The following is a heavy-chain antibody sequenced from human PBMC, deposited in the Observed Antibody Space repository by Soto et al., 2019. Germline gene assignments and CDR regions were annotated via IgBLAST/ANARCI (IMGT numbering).Heavy chain of an antibody. CDR1: GYTLTELS. J-gene: IGHJ3*02. CDR3: ARNWGVIITGTQHGNDAFDI. D-gene: IGHD3-10*01. CDR2: FDPEDGET. Sequence: ASVKVSCKVSGYTLTELSMHWVRQDPGKGLEWMGGFDPEDGETIYAQKFQGRVTMTKDTSTGTAYMELSRLRSDDTAVYYCARNWGVIITGTQHGNDAFDIWGQGTMVTVSS. V-gene: IGHV1-24*01.